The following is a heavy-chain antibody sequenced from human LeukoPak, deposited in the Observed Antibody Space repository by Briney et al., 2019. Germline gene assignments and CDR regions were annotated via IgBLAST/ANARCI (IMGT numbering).Heavy chain of an antibody. CDR1: GYTFTSYG. D-gene: IGHD3-10*01. J-gene: IGHJ4*02. V-gene: IGHV1-18*01. CDR2: ISAYNGNT. CDR3: ARDAKYYYGSGSYYTPPSPSFDY. Sequence: GASVKVSCKASGYTFTSYGISWVRQAPGQGLEWMGWISAYNGNTNYAQTLQGRVTMTTDTSTSTAYMELRSLRSDDTAVYYCARDAKYYYGSGSYYTPPSPSFDYWGQGTLVTVSS.